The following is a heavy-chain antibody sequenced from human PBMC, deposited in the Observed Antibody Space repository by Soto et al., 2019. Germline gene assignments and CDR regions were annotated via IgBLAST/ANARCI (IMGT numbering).Heavy chain of an antibody. V-gene: IGHV3-30-3*01. CDR3: ARDLMYYDFWSGFRDYYYYGMDV. CDR1: GFTFSSYA. D-gene: IGHD3-3*01. CDR2: ISYDGSNK. J-gene: IGHJ6*02. Sequence: QVQLVESGGGVVQPGRCLRLSCAASGFTFSSYAMHWVRQAPGKGLEWVAVISYDGSNKYYADSVKGRFTISRDNSKNTLYLQMNSLRAEDTAVYYCARDLMYYDFWSGFRDYYYYGMDVWGQGTTVTVSS.